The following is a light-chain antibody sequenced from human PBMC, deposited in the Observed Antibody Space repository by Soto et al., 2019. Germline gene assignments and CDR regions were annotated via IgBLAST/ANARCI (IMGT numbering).Light chain of an antibody. CDR1: QTISSW. Sequence: DIQMTQSPSTLSGSVGDRVTITCRASQTISSWLAWYQQKPGKAPKLLIYKASTLKSGVPSRFSGSGSGTEFTLTISSLQPEDVGTYYCLQEYSYPLIFGGGTKVDIK. J-gene: IGKJ4*01. CDR3: LQEYSYPLI. V-gene: IGKV1-5*03. CDR2: KAS.